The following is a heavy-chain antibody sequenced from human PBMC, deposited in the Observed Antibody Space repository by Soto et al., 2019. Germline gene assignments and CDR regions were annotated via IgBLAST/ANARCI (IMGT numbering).Heavy chain of an antibody. CDR3: ARRGYDILTGYPKWNFDY. J-gene: IGHJ4*02. CDR1: GGSFSGYF. V-gene: IGHV4-34*01. Sequence: SETLSLTCAVYGGSFSGYFWSWIRQPPGKGLEWIGEINHSGSTNYNPSLKSRVTISVDTSKNQFSLKLSSVTAADTAVYYCARRGYDILTGYPKWNFDYWGQGTLVTVSS. CDR2: INHSGST. D-gene: IGHD3-9*01.